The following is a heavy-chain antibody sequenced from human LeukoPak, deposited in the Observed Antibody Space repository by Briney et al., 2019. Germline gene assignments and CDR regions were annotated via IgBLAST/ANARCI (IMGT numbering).Heavy chain of an antibody. CDR3: ARVSGSSWFSDAMDV. CDR2: IIPIFDKA. J-gene: IGHJ6*02. CDR1: GGTFSNYA. Sequence: ASVKVSCKASGGTFSNYAISWVRQAPGQGLEWMGGIIPIFDKANYAQKFQGRVTITADESTTTAYMELSSLRSEDTAVYYCARVSGSSWFSDAMDVWGQGTTVTVSS. D-gene: IGHD6-13*01. V-gene: IGHV1-69*13.